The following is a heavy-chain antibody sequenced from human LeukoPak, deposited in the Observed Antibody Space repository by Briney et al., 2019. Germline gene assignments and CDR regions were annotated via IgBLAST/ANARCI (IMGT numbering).Heavy chain of an antibody. J-gene: IGHJ3*02. Sequence: GGSLRLSCAASGFTLSNYYMHWVRQAPGEGLEWVSIIYRAGDTYYPGSVKGRFTISRENAKNSLYLQMNSLRAGDTAVYYCAREMSGSNDAFDIWGQGTMVTVSS. V-gene: IGHV3-13*01. CDR1: GFTLSNYY. CDR3: AREMSGSNDAFDI. CDR2: IYRAGDT. D-gene: IGHD3-10*01.